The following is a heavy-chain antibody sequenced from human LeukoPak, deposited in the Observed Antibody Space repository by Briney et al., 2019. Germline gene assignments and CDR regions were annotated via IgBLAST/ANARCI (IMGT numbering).Heavy chain of an antibody. CDR1: GFTFSSYS. V-gene: IGHV3-48*01. D-gene: IGHD3-9*01. Sequence: GGSLRLSCAASGFTFSSYSMNWVRQAPGKGLEWVSYISSSSSTIYYADSVKGRFTISRDSSNNTLFLQMSNLRADDSGLYYCATDIRSSPLGFWGHGTLVTVSS. CDR3: ATDIRSSPLGF. J-gene: IGHJ4*01. CDR2: ISSSSSTI.